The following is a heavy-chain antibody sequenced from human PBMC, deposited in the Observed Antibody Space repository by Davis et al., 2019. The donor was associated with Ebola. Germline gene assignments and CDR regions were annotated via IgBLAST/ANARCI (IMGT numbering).Heavy chain of an antibody. D-gene: IGHD3-10*01. CDR3: ARVGGTIVRGVIGY. CDR2: ISSSSSYI. CDR1: GFTFSSYS. V-gene: IGHV3-21*01. J-gene: IGHJ4*02. Sequence: GGSLRLSCAASGFTFSSYSMNWVRQAPGKGLEWVSSISSSSSYIYYADSVKGRFTISRDNAKNSLYLQMNSLRAEDTAVYYCARVGGTIVRGVIGYWGQGTLVTVSS.